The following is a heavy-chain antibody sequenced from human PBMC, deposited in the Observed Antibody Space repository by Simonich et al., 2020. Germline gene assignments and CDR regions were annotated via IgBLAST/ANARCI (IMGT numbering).Heavy chain of an antibody. CDR3: ARNRLDY. J-gene: IGHJ4*02. Sequence: EVQLVESRVGLGQPVGSLRLSCAAVVFTFSSYGVHWIRQAPGKGLVWVSRIDSDGGSASYADSVKGRFTISRDNAKNTLYLQMNSLRAEDTAVYYCARNRLDYWGQGTLVTVSS. CDR1: VFTFSSYG. V-gene: IGHV3-74*01. CDR2: IDSDGGSA.